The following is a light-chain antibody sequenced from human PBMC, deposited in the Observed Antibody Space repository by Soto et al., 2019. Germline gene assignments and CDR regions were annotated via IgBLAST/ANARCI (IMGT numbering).Light chain of an antibody. V-gene: IGKV3-11*01. CDR1: QTVSTY. J-gene: IGKJ4*01. CDR3: QQRYNWLT. Sequence: IVLTQSPATLSLSPGERATLSCRARQTVSTYLSWYQHKPGQAPRLLIYGASNRATGIPARFSGSGSGTDFTLTISSLEPEESAVYYCQQRYNWLTFGGGTKVEIK. CDR2: GAS.